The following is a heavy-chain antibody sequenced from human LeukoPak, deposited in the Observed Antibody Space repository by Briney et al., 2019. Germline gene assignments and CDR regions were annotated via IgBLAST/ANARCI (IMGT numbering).Heavy chain of an antibody. CDR3: ARDLFYSVSGTYYNVGRVFNY. CDR2: INPKNGGS. D-gene: IGHD3-10*01. Sequence: GASVKVSYTASGYTFTGYYMHWVRQAPGQGLEWVGWINPKNGGSNYAQKFQGRVTMTRDRSISTAYMELSRLTSDDTAVYYCARDLFYSVSGTYYNVGRVFNYWGQGTLVTVSS. J-gene: IGHJ4*02. V-gene: IGHV1-2*02. CDR1: GYTFTGYY.